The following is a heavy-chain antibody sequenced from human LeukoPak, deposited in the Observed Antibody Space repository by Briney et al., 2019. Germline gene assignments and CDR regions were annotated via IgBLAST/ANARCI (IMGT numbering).Heavy chain of an antibody. D-gene: IGHD5-12*01. V-gene: IGHV3-21*01. CDR3: ARDAFYSGSRNYYYGMDV. CDR2: ISSSSNYI. CDR1: GFTFSSYS. Sequence: PGGSLRLSCAASGFTFSSYSMNWVRQPPGKGLEWVSSISSSSNYIYYADSLKGRFTISRDNAKNSLYLQMNSLRAEDTAVYYCARDAFYSGSRNYYYGMDVWGQGTTVTVSS. J-gene: IGHJ6*02.